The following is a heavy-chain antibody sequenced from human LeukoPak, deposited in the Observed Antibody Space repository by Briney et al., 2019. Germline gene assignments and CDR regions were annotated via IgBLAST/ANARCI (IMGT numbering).Heavy chain of an antibody. J-gene: IGHJ4*02. CDR1: GFTFSSYE. V-gene: IGHV3-48*03. Sequence: GGSLRLSCAASGFTFSSYEMNWVRQAPGKGLEWVSYISSSGSTIYYADSVKGRFTISRDNAKNSLYLQMNSLRAEDTAVYSCARRPFRGLCGYEFSYWGPGTLGTVS. CDR3: ARRPFRGLCGYEFSY. D-gene: IGHD5-12*01. CDR2: ISSSGSTI.